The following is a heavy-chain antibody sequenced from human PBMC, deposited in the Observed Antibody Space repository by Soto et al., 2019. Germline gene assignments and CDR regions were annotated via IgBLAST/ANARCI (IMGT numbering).Heavy chain of an antibody. CDR1: GFTFSKAW. V-gene: IGHV3-15*01. CDR2: IKSKTDGGTR. Sequence: KTGGSLRLSCVASGFTFSKAWMSWVRQAPGKGLQWVGQIKSKTDGGTRDYAAPVKGRFLISRDDSKRTLYLQMNRLKTEDSAMYFCATVGGTFLQWPRNNFWGQGTLVTVSS. CDR3: ATVGGTFLQWPRNNF. J-gene: IGHJ4*01. D-gene: IGHD3-3*01.